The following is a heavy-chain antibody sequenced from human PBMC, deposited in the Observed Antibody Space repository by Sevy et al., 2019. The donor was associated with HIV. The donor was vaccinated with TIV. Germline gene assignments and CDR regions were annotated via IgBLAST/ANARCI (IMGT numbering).Heavy chain of an antibody. CDR3: ARGDSGWYYFDY. J-gene: IGHJ4*02. Sequence: GGSLRLSCAASGFTFSHYYMSWIRQAPGKGLEWVSHISTGDNTIDYADSVRGRFTISRDNDKNSLSLQMNSLRADDTAVYYCARGDSGWYYFDYWCQGTLVTVSS. CDR2: ISTGDNTI. CDR1: GFTFSHYY. D-gene: IGHD6-19*01. V-gene: IGHV3-11*01.